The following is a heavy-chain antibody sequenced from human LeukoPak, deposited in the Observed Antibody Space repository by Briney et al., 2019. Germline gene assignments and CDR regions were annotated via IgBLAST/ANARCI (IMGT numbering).Heavy chain of an antibody. V-gene: IGHV1-2*02. CDR2: INPNSGGT. J-gene: IGHJ5*02. Sequence: ASVKVSCKASGYTFTGYYMHWVRQAPGQGLEWMGWINPNSGGTNYAQKFQGRVTMTRDTSISTAYMELSGLRSDDTAVYYCAREGGCSSTSCYLGTNWFDPWGQGTLVTVSS. CDR1: GYTFTGYY. CDR3: AREGGCSSTSCYLGTNWFDP. D-gene: IGHD2-2*01.